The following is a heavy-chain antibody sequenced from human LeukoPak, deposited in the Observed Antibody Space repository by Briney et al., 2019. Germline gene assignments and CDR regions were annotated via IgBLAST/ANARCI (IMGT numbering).Heavy chain of an antibody. CDR3: TRTNYGDYNWFDL. Sequence: SETLSLTCTVSGGSVSSGSYYWRWIRQPPGQGLEWIGYIYYSGSTKYNPSLKSRVTMSVDTSKNQFSLKVTSVTAADTAVYYCTRTNYGDYNWFDLWGQGTLVTVSS. J-gene: IGHJ5*02. CDR1: GGSVSSGSYY. V-gene: IGHV4-61*01. D-gene: IGHD4-17*01. CDR2: IYYSGST.